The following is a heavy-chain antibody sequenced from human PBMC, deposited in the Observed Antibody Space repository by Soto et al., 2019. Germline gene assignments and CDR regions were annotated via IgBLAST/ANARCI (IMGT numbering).Heavy chain of an antibody. Sequence: GASVKVSCKASGYTFTSYDINWVRQATGQGLEWMGWMNPNSGNTGYAQKFQGRVTMTRNTSISTAYMELSSLRSEDTAVYYCARGVVPAAQTKNYYYYYMDVWGKGTTVTVSS. CDR3: ARGVVPAAQTKNYYYYYMDV. V-gene: IGHV1-8*01. J-gene: IGHJ6*03. CDR2: MNPNSGNT. CDR1: GYTFTSYD. D-gene: IGHD2-2*01.